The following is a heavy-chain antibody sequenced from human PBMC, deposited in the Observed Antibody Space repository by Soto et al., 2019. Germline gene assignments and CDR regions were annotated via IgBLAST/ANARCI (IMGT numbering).Heavy chain of an antibody. CDR2: IKSKTDGGTT. CDR3: TTNYGSRA. D-gene: IGHD3-10*01. V-gene: IGHV3-15*01. CDR1: VVTFSDAW. Sequence: WGSLRLSCAASVVTFSDAWMTCVRQAPGKWLEWVGRIKSKTDGGTTDYAAPVKGRFTISRDDSKNTLYLQMNSLKTEDTAVFYCTTNYGSRAWGQGTLVTGSS. J-gene: IGHJ4*02.